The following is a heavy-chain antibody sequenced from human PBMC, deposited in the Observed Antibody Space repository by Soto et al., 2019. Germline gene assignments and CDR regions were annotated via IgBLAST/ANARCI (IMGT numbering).Heavy chain of an antibody. D-gene: IGHD6-19*01. CDR1: GFTFSSYA. CDR3: AKQKGSGWSYYYYGMDV. J-gene: IGHJ6*02. V-gene: IGHV3-23*01. Sequence: PGGSLRLSCAASGFTFSSYAMSWVRQAPGKGLEWVSAISGSGGSTYYADSVKGRFTISRDNSKNTLYLQMNSLRAEDTAVYYCAKQKGSGWSYYYYGMDVWGQGTTVTVSS. CDR2: ISGSGGST.